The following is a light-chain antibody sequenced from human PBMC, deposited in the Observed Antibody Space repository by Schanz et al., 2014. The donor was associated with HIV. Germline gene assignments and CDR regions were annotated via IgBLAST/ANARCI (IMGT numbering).Light chain of an antibody. CDR3: QSYDSSLSGAVV. Sequence: QSVLTQPPSVSGAPGQRVTISCTGGTSNIGTGFHVHWYQQVPGAAPKLLIFDTNNRPSGVPDRFSGSKSGPSASLAITGLQAEDEADYYCQSYDSSLSGAVVFGGGTKLTVL. CDR1: TSNIGTGFH. V-gene: IGLV1-40*01. CDR2: DTN. J-gene: IGLJ2*01.